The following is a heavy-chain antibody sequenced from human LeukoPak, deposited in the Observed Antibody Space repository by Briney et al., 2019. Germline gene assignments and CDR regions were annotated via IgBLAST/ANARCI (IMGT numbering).Heavy chain of an antibody. CDR2: SNTYNGNT. CDR3: ARSDDYVWGIYRSSFDY. J-gene: IGHJ4*02. Sequence: ASVKVSCKASGYTFTSYGISWVRQAPGQGLEWMGWSNTYNGNTNYAQKFQGRVTMSTDTSTSTAYMELRSLRSDDTAVYYCARSDDYVWGIYRSSFDYWGQGTLVTVSS. V-gene: IGHV1-18*01. CDR1: GYTFTSYG. D-gene: IGHD3-16*02.